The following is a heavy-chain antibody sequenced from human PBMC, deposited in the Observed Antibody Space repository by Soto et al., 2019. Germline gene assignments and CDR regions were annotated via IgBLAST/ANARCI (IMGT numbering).Heavy chain of an antibody. Sequence: EVHLLESGGGLVQPGGSLRLSCVGSGFIFSNYAMSWVRQAPGKGLEWVSTVTGGGGHTYYADSVKGRFTISRDNSKSTLFLQMNSLRGEDTAGYYCAKDRRSSSEDFQDAFDIWGQGTMVTVSS. V-gene: IGHV3-23*01. CDR3: AKDRRSSSEDFQDAFDI. CDR2: VTGGGGHT. D-gene: IGHD3-10*01. J-gene: IGHJ3*02. CDR1: GFIFSNYA.